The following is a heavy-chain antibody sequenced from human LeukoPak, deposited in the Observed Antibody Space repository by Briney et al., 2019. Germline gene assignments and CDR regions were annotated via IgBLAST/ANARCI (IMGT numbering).Heavy chain of an antibody. CDR1: GYTFTDYY. Sequence: ASVKVSCKVSGYTFTDYYMHWVQQAPGKGIEWMGLVDPEDGETIYAEKFQGRVTITADTSTDTAYMELSSLRSEDTAVYYCATVQWCGILCQAGWFDPWGQGTLVIVSS. CDR2: VDPEDGET. V-gene: IGHV1-69-2*01. D-gene: IGHD5/OR15-5a*01. CDR3: ATVQWCGILCQAGWFDP. J-gene: IGHJ5*02.